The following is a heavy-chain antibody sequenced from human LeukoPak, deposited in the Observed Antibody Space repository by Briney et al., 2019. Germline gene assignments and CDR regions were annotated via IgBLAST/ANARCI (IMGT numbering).Heavy chain of an antibody. CDR2: ISDSGNT. J-gene: IGHJ4*02. CDR1: GGSISSSSYS. Sequence: PSETLSLTCTVSGGSISSSSYSWGWIRQPPGKGLEWIGTISDSGNTYYNPSLRSRVTISEDTSKNQFSLKLASVTAADTAVYYCARQGDGGRAYDHWGQGILVTVSS. D-gene: IGHD4-23*01. V-gene: IGHV4-39*01. CDR3: ARQGDGGRAYDH.